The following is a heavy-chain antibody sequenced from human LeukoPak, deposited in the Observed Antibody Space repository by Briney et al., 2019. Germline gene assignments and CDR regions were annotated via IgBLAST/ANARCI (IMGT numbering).Heavy chain of an antibody. V-gene: IGHV3-23*01. D-gene: IGHD5-12*01. J-gene: IGHJ3*02. Sequence: SGGSLRLSCAASGFTFSSYAMSWVRQAPGKGLEWVSAISGSGGSTYYADSVKGRFTISRDNSKNTLYLQMNSPRAEDTAVYYCARGWVVATDAFDIWGQGTMVTVSS. CDR1: GFTFSSYA. CDR2: ISGSGGST. CDR3: ARGWVVATDAFDI.